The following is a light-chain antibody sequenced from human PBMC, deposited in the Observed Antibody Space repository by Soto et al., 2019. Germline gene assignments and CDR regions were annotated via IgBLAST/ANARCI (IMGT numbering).Light chain of an antibody. V-gene: IGKV1-9*01. CDR3: QQVKRDLTLT. J-gene: IGKJ4*01. Sequence: IQLTQCPSSLSASVGDRVTITCGASQDISSYVAWYQQKPGKAPKVLIYEASTLHSGVPSRFSGSGSGTEFTLTIDSLKTEDFATYYCQQVKRDLTLTFGGGTKVDIK. CDR1: QDISSY. CDR2: EAS.